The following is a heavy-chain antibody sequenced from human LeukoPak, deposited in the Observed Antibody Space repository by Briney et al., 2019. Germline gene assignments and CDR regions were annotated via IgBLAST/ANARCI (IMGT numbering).Heavy chain of an antibody. Sequence: GGSLRLSCAASGFTFSSYAMHWVRQAPGKGLEWVAVISYDGHNEYYGDSVKGRFTISRDNSKNTVFLQMNSLRAEDTAVYYCAKGVGYGGMDVWGQGTTVTVSS. CDR2: ISYDGHNE. CDR3: AKGVGYGGMDV. D-gene: IGHD2-8*01. J-gene: IGHJ6*02. V-gene: IGHV3-30*04. CDR1: GFTFSSYA.